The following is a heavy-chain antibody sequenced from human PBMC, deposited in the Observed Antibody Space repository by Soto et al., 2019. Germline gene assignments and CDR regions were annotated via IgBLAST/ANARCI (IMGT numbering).Heavy chain of an antibody. Sequence: ASVKVSCKASGYSFFSYYIHWVRQAPGQGLEWMGRFLASGGNTDYAQRFRGRISMTRDTSATNTVSLELTSLTSDDTAVYYCARGGATPFGVIDSWGQGTRVTVS. V-gene: IGHV1-46*01. CDR2: FLASGGNT. J-gene: IGHJ4*02. CDR3: ARGGATPFGVIDS. CDR1: GYSFFSYY. D-gene: IGHD3-3*01.